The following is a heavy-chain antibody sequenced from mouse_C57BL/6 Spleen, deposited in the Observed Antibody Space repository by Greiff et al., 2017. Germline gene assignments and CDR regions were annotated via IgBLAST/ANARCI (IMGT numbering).Heavy chain of an antibody. V-gene: IGHV14-4*01. J-gene: IGHJ4*01. CDR2: IDPENGDT. D-gene: IGHD2-10*02. CDR3: TTGPYGNSYAMDY. Sequence: EVQLQQSGAELVRPGASVKLSCTASGFNIKDDYMHWVKQRPEQGLEWIGWIDPENGDTEYASKFQGKATITADTSSNTAYLQLSSLTSEDTAVYYCTTGPYGNSYAMDYWGQGTSVTVSS. CDR1: GFNIKDDY.